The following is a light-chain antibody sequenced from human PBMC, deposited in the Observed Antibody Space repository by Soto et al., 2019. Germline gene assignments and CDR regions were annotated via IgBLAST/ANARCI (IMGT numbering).Light chain of an antibody. CDR3: SSYTSSSTLYV. CDR2: DVS. J-gene: IGLJ1*01. Sequence: ALTQPASVSGSPGQSITISCTGTSSDVGGYNYVSWYQQHPGKAPKLMIYDVSNRPSGVSNRFSGSKSGNTASLTISGLQAEDEADYYCSSYTSSSTLYVFRTGTKVTVL. CDR1: SSDVGGYNY. V-gene: IGLV2-14*01.